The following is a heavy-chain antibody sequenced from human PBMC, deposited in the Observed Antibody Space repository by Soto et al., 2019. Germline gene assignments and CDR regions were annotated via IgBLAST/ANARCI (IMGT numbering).Heavy chain of an antibody. J-gene: IGHJ4*02. V-gene: IGHV4-31*03. CDR3: AFSPRPYEFDY. CDR2: IYYSGST. Sequence: PSETLSLTCTVSGGSISSGGYYWSWIRQHPGKGLEWIGYIYYSGSTYYNPSLKSRVTISVDTSKNQFSLKLSSVTAADTAVYYCAFSPRPYEFDYWGQGTLVTVSS. CDR1: GGSISSGGYY. D-gene: IGHD3-16*01.